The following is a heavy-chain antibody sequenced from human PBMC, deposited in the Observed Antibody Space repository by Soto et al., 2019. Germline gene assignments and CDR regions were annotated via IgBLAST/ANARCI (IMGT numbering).Heavy chain of an antibody. CDR2: IIPIFGTA. CDR3: ARAELGPRGNYFDY. J-gene: IGHJ4*02. D-gene: IGHD7-27*01. V-gene: IGHV1-69*13. CDR1: GGTFSSYA. Sequence: SVKVSCKASGGTFSSYAISWVRQAPGQGLEWMGGIIPIFGTANYAQRFQGRVTITADESTSTAYMELSSLRSEDTAVYYCARAELGPRGNYFDYWGQGTLVTVSS.